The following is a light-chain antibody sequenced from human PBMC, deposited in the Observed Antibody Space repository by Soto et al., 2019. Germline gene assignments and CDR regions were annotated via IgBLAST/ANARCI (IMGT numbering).Light chain of an antibody. V-gene: IGKV1-5*03. CDR3: QQYDNLPQT. CDR1: QSIGDL. Sequence: DIQMTQSPSTLSASVEDRVTITCRASQSIGDLLAWYQQKPGEAPKLLIYKASYLESGVPSRFSGSGSGTEFTLTISSLQPEDIATYYCQQYDNLPQTFGQGTRLEIK. CDR2: KAS. J-gene: IGKJ5*01.